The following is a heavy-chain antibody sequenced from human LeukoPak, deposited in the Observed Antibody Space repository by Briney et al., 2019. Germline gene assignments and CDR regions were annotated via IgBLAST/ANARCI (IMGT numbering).Heavy chain of an antibody. J-gene: IGHJ6*03. V-gene: IGHV1-46*01. Sequence: ASVKVSCMASGHTFTKYYIHWVRQAPGQGLEWMGMINPSDGATTYAQRFQGRVTLTRDTPTTTVYMDLRSLRSEEPAVYFCTRDQRGALSGNLGGLFASYHTYYYMDVWGRGTTVTVSS. D-gene: IGHD3-16*01. CDR3: TRDQRGALSGNLGGLFASYHTYYYMDV. CDR1: GHTFTKYY. CDR2: INPSDGAT.